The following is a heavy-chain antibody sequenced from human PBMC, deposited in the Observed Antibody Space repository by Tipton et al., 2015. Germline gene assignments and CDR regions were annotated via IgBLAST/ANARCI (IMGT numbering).Heavy chain of an antibody. CDR2: IYSSATT. CDR1: GGSISSGGSY. J-gene: IGHJ4*02. CDR3: AKTHGAYDWYLDQ. Sequence: TLSLTCTVSGGSISSGGSYWSWIRQHPGKGLEWIGYIYSSATTSYSSALRSRVTISMDTSRNQFSLNLRSVTAADTAVYFCAKTHGAYDWYLDQWGQGTLVTVSS. V-gene: IGHV4-31*03. D-gene: IGHD5-12*01.